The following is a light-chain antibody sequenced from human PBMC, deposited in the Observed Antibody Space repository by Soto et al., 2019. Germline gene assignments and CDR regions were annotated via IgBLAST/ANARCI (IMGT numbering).Light chain of an antibody. V-gene: IGKV4-1*01. CDR2: WAS. J-gene: IGKJ2*01. CDR3: QQYYRTPRT. Sequence: DIVMTQSPDSLAVSLGERATINCKSSQSVLSTSNNKNSLAWYQQKPGQPPKLLIYWASTRDSGVPDRFSGSGSGTDFILTISSLQAEDVAVYYCQQYYRTPRTFGQGTKLEIK. CDR1: QSVLSTSNNKNS.